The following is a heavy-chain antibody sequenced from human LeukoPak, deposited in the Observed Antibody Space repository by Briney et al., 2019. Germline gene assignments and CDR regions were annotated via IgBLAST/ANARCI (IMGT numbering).Heavy chain of an antibody. CDR2: IGISSGNT. J-gene: IGHJ4*02. V-gene: IGHV3-48*04. D-gene: IGHD1-1*01. Sequence: GGSLRLSCAASGFPFYDYSMNWVRQAPGKGLEGISYIGISSGNTKYADSVKGRFTISGDNAKNSLYLQMNNLRVEDTAVYYCARDHNYAFDNWGQGTLVTVSS. CDR3: ARDHNYAFDN. CDR1: GFPFYDYS.